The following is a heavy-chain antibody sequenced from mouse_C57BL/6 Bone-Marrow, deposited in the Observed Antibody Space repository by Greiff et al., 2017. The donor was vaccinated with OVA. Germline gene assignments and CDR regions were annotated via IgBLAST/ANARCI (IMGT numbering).Heavy chain of an antibody. CDR3: AKNGYYYGSSWYFDV. Sequence: VQLQQSGPGLVQPSQSLSITCTVSGFSLTSYGVHWVRQSPGKGLEWLGVIWRGGSTDYNAAFMSRLSITKDNSKSQVFFKMNSLQADDTAIYYCAKNGYYYGSSWYFDVWGTGTTVTVSS. CDR1: GFSLTSYG. V-gene: IGHV2-5*01. CDR2: IWRGGST. J-gene: IGHJ1*03. D-gene: IGHD1-1*01.